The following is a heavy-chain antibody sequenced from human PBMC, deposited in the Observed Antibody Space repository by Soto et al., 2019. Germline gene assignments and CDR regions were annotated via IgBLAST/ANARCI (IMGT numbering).Heavy chain of an antibody. V-gene: IGHV2-5*02. CDR3: AHSLIPNWGSRGAFDY. J-gene: IGHJ4*02. CDR2: IYWDDDK. D-gene: IGHD7-27*01. CDR1: GFSLSTSGVG. Sequence: QITLKESGPTLVKPTQTLTLTCTFSGFSLSTSGVGVGWIRQPPGKALEWLALIYWDDDKRYSPSQKSRLTITKDTSKNQVVLTMTNMDPVDTATYYCAHSLIPNWGSRGAFDYWGQGTLVTVSS.